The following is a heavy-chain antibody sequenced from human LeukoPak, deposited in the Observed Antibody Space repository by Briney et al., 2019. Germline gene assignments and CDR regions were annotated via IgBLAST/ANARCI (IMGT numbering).Heavy chain of an antibody. CDR2: MYHSGST. D-gene: IGHD3-9*01. J-gene: IGHJ4*02. CDR3: ARTRGNTILRYFDWLFDY. Sequence: PSETLSLTCTVSGYSISSGYYWGWIRQPPGKGLEWIGSMYHSGSTYYNPSLKSRVTISVDTSKNQFSLKVSSVTAADTAVYYCARTRGNTILRYFDWLFDYWGQGTLVTVSS. V-gene: IGHV4-38-2*02. CDR1: GYSISSGYY.